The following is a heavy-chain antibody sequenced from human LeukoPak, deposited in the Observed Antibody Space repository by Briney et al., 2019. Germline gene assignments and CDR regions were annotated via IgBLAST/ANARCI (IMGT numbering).Heavy chain of an antibody. J-gene: IGHJ4*02. D-gene: IGHD6-13*01. CDR2: ISYDGSNK. CDR3: ARQQLVLYYFDY. CDR1: GFTFSSYA. Sequence: GGSLSLSCAASGFTFSSYAMHWVRQAPGKGLEWVAVISYDGSNKYYADSVKGRFTISRDNSKNTLYLQMNSLRAEDTAVYYCARQQLVLYYFDYWGQGTLVTVSS. V-gene: IGHV3-30-3*01.